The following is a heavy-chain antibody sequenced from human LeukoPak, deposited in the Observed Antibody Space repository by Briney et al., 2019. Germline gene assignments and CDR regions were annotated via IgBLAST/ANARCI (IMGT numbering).Heavy chain of an antibody. V-gene: IGHV1-8*01. CDR3: ARHGGGGESYPRVFDS. J-gene: IGHJ4*02. CDR2: MNPNSGNT. D-gene: IGHD1-26*01. Sequence: ASVKVSCKASGYTFTSYDINWVRQTTGQGLEWMGWMNPNSGNTGYAQKFQGRVTMTRNTSISTAYMELSSLRSEDTAVYYCARHGGGGESYPRVFDSWGRGTLVTVSS. CDR1: GYTFTSYD.